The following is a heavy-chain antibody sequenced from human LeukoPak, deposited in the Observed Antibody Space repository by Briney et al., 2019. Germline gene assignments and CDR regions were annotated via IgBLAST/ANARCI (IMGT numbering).Heavy chain of an antibody. V-gene: IGHV1-69*05. CDR1: TRTFSSYA. CDR3: ASSRDGYNSAAFDI. D-gene: IGHD5-24*01. Sequence: SVKVACKVSTRTFSSYAISWVRQPPGQGLEWMGRIIPIFGTANYAQKFQGRVTITTDESTSTAYMELSSLRSEDTAVYYCASSRDGYNSAAFDIWGQGTMVTVSS. CDR2: IIPIFGTA. J-gene: IGHJ3*02.